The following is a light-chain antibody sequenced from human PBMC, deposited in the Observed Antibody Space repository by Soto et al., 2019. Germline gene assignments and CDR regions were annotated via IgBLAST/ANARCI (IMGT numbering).Light chain of an antibody. Sequence: QSVLTKPPSVTAAPGEKVTISCSGSSSNIGKNHVSWYQQLPGTAPKLLIYETNKRPSGIPDRFSGSKSGTSATLGIAGLQTGDEADYYCGTWDSSLTAVLFGGGTKVTVL. J-gene: IGLJ2*01. CDR2: ETN. V-gene: IGLV1-51*02. CDR1: SSNIGKNH. CDR3: GTWDSSLTAVL.